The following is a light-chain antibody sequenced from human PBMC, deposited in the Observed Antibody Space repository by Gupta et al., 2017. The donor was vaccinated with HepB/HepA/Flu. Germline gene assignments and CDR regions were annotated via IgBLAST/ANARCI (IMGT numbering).Light chain of an antibody. Sequence: QSALTQPRSVSGSPRQSVTISCTGTSSDVGDYNYVSWYQQYPGKAPKLMIYDVNKRPSGVPDRFSGSKSGNTASLTISGHQAEEDADYYSCSYASSYSLVFGGGTKLTVL. J-gene: IGLJ2*01. CDR1: SSDVGDYNY. V-gene: IGLV2-11*01. CDR2: DVN. CDR3: CSYASSYSLV.